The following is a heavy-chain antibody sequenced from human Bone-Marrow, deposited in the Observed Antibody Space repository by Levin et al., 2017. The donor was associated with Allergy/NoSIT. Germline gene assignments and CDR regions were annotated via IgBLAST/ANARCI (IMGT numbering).Heavy chain of an antibody. CDR3: ARGLEYSGLP. CDR1: GFTFSSYS. CDR2: ITSSSSYI. J-gene: IGHJ5*02. V-gene: IGHV3-21*01. D-gene: IGHD5-12*01. Sequence: GESLKISCAASGFTFSSYSMNWVRQAPGKGLNWVSSITSSSSYIYYADSVKGRFTISRDNAKNSLYLQMNSLRVADTAVYYCARGLEYSGLPWGQGTLVTVSS.